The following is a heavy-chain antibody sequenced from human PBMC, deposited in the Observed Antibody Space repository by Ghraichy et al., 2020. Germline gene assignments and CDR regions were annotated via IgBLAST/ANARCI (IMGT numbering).Heavy chain of an antibody. CDR2: ISGSGAST. D-gene: IGHD2-2*01. J-gene: IGHJ6*02. Sequence: GESLNISCAASGFIFRSYDMYWVRQAPGKGLEWVSAISGSGASTYYADSVKGRFTISRDNSKNTLFLYMNSLRAEDTAVYYCAKRPVTSGSYHGMDVWGQGTTVTVSS. CDR1: GFIFRSYD. CDR3: AKRPVTSGSYHGMDV. V-gene: IGHV3-23*01.